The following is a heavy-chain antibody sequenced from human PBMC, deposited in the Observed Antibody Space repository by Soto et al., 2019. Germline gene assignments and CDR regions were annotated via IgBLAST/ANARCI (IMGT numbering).Heavy chain of an antibody. V-gene: IGHV3-23*01. CDR2: ISGSGGST. CDR3: AKVDQWLVRRWFDP. CDR1: GFTFSSYA. D-gene: IGHD6-19*01. J-gene: IGHJ5*02. Sequence: AGGSLRLSCAASGFTFSSYAVSWVCQAPGKGLEWVSAISGSGGSTYYADSVKGRFTISRDNSKNTLYLQMNSLRAEDTAVYYCAKVDQWLVRRWFDPWGQGTLVTVSS.